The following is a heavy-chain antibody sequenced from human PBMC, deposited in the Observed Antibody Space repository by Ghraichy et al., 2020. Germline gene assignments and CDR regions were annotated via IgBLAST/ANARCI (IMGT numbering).Heavy chain of an antibody. CDR1: GGSFSGYY. CDR2: INHSGST. Sequence: SETLSLTCAVYGGSFSGYYWSWIRQPPGKGLEWIGEINHSGSTNYNPSLKSRVTISVDTSKNQFSLKLSSVTAADTAVYYCARDLYGSGSYRGPRKAERGRCYFDYWGQGTLVTVSS. D-gene: IGHD3-10*01. V-gene: IGHV4-34*01. CDR3: ARDLYGSGSYRGPRKAERGRCYFDY. J-gene: IGHJ4*02.